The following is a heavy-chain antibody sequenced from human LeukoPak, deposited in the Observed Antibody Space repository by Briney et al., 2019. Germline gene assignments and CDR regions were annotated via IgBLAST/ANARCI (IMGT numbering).Heavy chain of an antibody. Sequence: GGSLRLSCAASGFTFSSYAMSWVRHAPAQGQEWVSAISGSGGSTYYADSVKGRFSIYRDNSKNALYLQMNSLRAEGTAVYYCAKVGVGGVILGWFDPWGQGTLVTVSS. V-gene: IGHV3-23*01. CDR3: AKVGVGGVILGWFDP. CDR1: GFTFSSYA. CDR2: ISGSGGST. J-gene: IGHJ5*02. D-gene: IGHD3-10*01.